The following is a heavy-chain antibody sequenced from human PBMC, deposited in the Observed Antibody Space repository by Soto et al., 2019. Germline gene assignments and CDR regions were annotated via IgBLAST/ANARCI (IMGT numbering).Heavy chain of an antibody. D-gene: IGHD5-12*01. Sequence: GGSLRLSCAASGFTFSNYGMHWVRQAPGKGLEWVAVISYDGSNEKFADSVKGRFTISRDNSKNTLYLQMNSLRAEDTAVYFCARSGYDYYYFDYWGQGTLVTVS. J-gene: IGHJ4*02. CDR3: ARSGYDYYYFDY. CDR2: ISYDGSNE. CDR1: GFTFSNYG. V-gene: IGHV3-30*03.